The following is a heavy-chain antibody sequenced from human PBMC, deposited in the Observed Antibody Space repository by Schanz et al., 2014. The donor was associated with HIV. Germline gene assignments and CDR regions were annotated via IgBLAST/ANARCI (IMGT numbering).Heavy chain of an antibody. CDR2: VRHIGGT. Sequence: QVQLQQWGAGLLKPSETLSLTCAVYGGSLSGYKWTWIRQFPGLGLEWIGGVRHIGGTNYNPSLKSRVTISMDMSKNQFSLTLPSVTAADTAVYFCARGDFGGNSVDYWGHGNMVTVSS. CDR3: ARGDFGGNSVDY. J-gene: IGHJ4*01. D-gene: IGHD4-17*01. CDR1: GGSLSGYK. V-gene: IGHV4-34*01.